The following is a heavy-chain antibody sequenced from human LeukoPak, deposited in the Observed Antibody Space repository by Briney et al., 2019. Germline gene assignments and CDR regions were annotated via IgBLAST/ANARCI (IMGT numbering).Heavy chain of an antibody. V-gene: IGHV4-39*07. CDR1: GGSISSSSYY. J-gene: IGHJ4*01. D-gene: IGHD6-19*01. CDR3: ARIRHSSGWAFDY. CDR2: IYYSGST. Sequence: SETLSLTCTVSGGSISSSSYYWGWIRQPPGKGLEWIGSIYYSGSTYYNPSLKSRVTISVDTSKNQFSLKLSSVTAADTAVYYCARIRHSSGWAFDYWGHGTLVTVSS.